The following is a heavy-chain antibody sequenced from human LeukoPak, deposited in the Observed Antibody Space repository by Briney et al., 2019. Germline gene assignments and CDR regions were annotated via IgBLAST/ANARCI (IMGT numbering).Heavy chain of an antibody. V-gene: IGHV4-38-2*02. CDR2: IYHSGST. CDR3: ARLPYYYGMDV. CDR1: GYSISSGYY. Sequence: SSETLSLTCTVSGYSISSGYYWGWIRQPPGKGLEWIGSIYHSGSTNYNPSLKSRVTISVDTSKNQFSLKLSSVTAADTAVYYCARLPYYYGMDVWGQGTTVTVSS. J-gene: IGHJ6*02.